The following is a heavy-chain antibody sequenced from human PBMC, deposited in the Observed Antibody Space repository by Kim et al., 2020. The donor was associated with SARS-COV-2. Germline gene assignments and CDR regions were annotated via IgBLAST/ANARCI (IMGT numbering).Heavy chain of an antibody. CDR1: GFTFSYYS. V-gene: IGHV3-48*02. J-gene: IGHJ4*02. CDR3: ARWSVLLWFGIPQAGYFDY. CDR2: ISSGSSTK. D-gene: IGHD3-10*01. Sequence: GGSLRLSCAASGFTFSYYSMNWVRQVPGKGLEWVSYISSGSSTKYYADSVKGRFTISRDNAKNSLYLQVNSLRDEDTAVYYCARWSVLLWFGIPQAGYFDYWGQGTLVTVSS.